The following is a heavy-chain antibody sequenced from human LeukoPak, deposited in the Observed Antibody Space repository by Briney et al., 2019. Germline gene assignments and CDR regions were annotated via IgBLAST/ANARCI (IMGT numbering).Heavy chain of an antibody. CDR2: IYYSGST. CDR3: VLGGYYDSSGYPNWFDP. Sequence: SETLSLTCTVSGGSISSYYWSWIRQPPGKGLEWIGYIYYSGSTNYNPSLKSRVTISVDTSKNQSSLKLSSVTAADTAVYYCVLGGYYDSSGYPNWFDPWGQGTLVTVSS. D-gene: IGHD3-22*01. CDR1: GGSISSYY. J-gene: IGHJ5*02. V-gene: IGHV4-59*01.